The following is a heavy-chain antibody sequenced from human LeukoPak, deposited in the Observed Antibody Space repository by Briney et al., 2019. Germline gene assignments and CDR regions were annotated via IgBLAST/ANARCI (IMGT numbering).Heavy chain of an antibody. D-gene: IGHD2-15*01. CDR1: GYTFSSYG. V-gene: IGHV1-18*01. CDR3: ARVDLLGYLFDY. Sequence: ASVKVSCKASGYTFSSYGISWVRQAPGQGLEWMAWIIPYNGNTNYAQKLQGRVTMTTDTPTSTAYMELRSLRSDDTAVYYCARVDLLGYLFDYWGQGTLVTVSS. J-gene: IGHJ4*02. CDR2: IIPYNGNT.